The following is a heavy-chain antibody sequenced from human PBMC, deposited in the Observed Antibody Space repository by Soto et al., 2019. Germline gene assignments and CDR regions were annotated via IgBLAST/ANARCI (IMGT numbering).Heavy chain of an antibody. Sequence: GGSLRLSCAVSGFTFNKYAMHWVRQAPGRGLEWVALISDDGTNKCFLDSVKGRFSIYRDNSRNIVYLQMSRLTTEDTAVYYCAKDYLGNSKTFDVWGQGTLVTVSS. CDR3: AKDYLGNSKTFDV. J-gene: IGHJ3*01. D-gene: IGHD2-2*01. CDR1: GFTFNKYA. CDR2: ISDDGTNK. V-gene: IGHV3-30*18.